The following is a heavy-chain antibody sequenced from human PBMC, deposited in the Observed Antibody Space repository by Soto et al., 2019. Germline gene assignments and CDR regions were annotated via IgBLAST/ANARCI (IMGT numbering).Heavy chain of an antibody. J-gene: IGHJ4*02. CDR1: GFTFSDYY. CDR2: ISSSSSYT. V-gene: IGHV3-11*06. Sequence: GGSLRLACAASGFTFSDYYMSWIRQAPGKGLEWVSYISSSSSYTNYADSVKGRFTISRDNAKNSLYLQMNSLRAEDTAVYYCARERVGATRGIDYWAQGTLVTVSS. CDR3: ARERVGATRGIDY. D-gene: IGHD1-26*01.